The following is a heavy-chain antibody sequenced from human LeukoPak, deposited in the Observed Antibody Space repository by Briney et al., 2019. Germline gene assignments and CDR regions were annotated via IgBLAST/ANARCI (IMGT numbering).Heavy chain of an antibody. J-gene: IGHJ6*02. D-gene: IGHD3-22*01. V-gene: IGHV3-33*01. CDR1: GFTFSNHG. CDR3: ARDGPYYYGNSGYYYGMDV. CDR2: IWYDGSNE. Sequence: GGSLRLSSAASGFTFSNHGMHWVRQAPGKGLEWVAAIWYDGSNEFYADSVKGRFTISRDNSKNSLYLQVSSLRAEDTAVYFCARDGPYYYGNSGYYYGMDVWGQGATVTVSS.